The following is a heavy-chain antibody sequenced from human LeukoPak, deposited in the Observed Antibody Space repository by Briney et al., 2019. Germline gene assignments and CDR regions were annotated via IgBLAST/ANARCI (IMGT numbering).Heavy chain of an antibody. J-gene: IGHJ4*02. D-gene: IGHD3-16*02. CDR1: GGSINNDGHY. V-gene: IGHV4-31*03. CDR3: ARASRLGELSLGY. CDR2: IYYSGTT. Sequence: SQTLSLTCTVCGGSINNDGHYWSWIPQHPGKGLEWIGYIYYSGTTYYNPSLKSRVTISVGTSKNQFSLQLSSVTAADTAVYYCARASRLGELSLGYWGQGTLVTVSS.